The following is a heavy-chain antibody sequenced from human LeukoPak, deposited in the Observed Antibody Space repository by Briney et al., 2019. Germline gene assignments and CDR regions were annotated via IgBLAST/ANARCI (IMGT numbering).Heavy chain of an antibody. CDR3: ARNSGDY. D-gene: IGHD4-23*01. CDR2: IYYSGST. J-gene: IGHJ4*02. V-gene: IGHV4-61*01. CDR1: GGSVSSGSYY. Sequence: SETLSLACTVSGGSVSSGSYYWSWIRQPPGKGLEWIGYIYYSGSTNYNPSLKSRVTISVDTSKNQFSLKLSSVTAADTAVYYCARNSGDYWGQGTLVTVSS.